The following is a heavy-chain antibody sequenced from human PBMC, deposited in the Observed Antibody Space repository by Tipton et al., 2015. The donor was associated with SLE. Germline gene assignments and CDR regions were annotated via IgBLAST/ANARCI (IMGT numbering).Heavy chain of an antibody. Sequence: TLSLTCTVSGGSISSSSYYWGWIRQPPGKGLEWIGSIYYSGSTYYNPSLKSRVTISVDTSKNQFSLKLSSVTAADTAVYYCAPGRQQLKDWFDPWGQGTLVTVSS. CDR3: APGRQQLKDWFDP. J-gene: IGHJ5*02. V-gene: IGHV4-39*01. CDR2: IYYSGST. D-gene: IGHD6-13*01. CDR1: GGSISSSSYY.